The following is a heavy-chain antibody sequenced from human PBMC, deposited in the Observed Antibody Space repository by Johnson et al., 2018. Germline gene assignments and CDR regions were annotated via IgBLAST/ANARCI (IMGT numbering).Heavy chain of an antibody. CDR1: GFTFSSYA. J-gene: IGHJ3*02. CDR3: ARDQPPYIVVVPENDAFDI. D-gene: IGHD2-2*01. CDR2: ISDDGNSK. V-gene: IGHV3-30*07. Sequence: QVQLVQSGGGVVQPGRSLRLCCAASGFTFSSYAMHWVRQAPGKGLEWLAVISDDGNSKFYADSVKGRFTISRDNSDNTLCLQITRLRAEDTAVYYCARDQPPYIVVVPENDAFDIWGQGTMVTVSS.